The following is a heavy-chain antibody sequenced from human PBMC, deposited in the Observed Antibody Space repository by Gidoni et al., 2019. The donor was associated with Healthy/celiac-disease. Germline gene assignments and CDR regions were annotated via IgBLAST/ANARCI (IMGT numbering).Heavy chain of an antibody. CDR2: ISGSGGST. J-gene: IGHJ4*02. D-gene: IGHD3-22*01. CDR3: AEGDYYDSSGYLGY. V-gene: IGHV3-23*01. CDR1: GFTFSSYA. Sequence: EVQLLESGGGLVQPGGSLRLSCAASGFTFSSYAMSWVRQAPGKGLEWVSSISGSGGSTYYADSVKGRFTISRDNSKNTLYLQMNSLRAEDTAVYYCAEGDYYDSSGYLGYWGQGTLVTVSS.